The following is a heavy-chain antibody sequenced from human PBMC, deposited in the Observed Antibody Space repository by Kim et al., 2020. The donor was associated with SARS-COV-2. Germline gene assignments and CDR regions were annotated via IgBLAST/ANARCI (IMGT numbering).Heavy chain of an antibody. CDR1: GFTFSDYY. J-gene: IGHJ6*02. V-gene: IGHV3-11*01. D-gene: IGHD6-13*01. CDR3: ARVRGAAGPFFYYYFGMAV. CDR2: ISSSGSTI. Sequence: GGSLRLSCAASGFTFSDYYMSWIRQAPGKGLEWVSYISSSGSTIYYADSVKGRFTISRDNAKNSLYLQMNSLRADDTAVYYCARVRGAAGPFFYYYFGMAVWGQGTTVTVSS.